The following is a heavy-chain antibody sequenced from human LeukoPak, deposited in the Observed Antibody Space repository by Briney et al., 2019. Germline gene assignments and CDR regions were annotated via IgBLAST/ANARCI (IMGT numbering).Heavy chain of an antibody. J-gene: IGHJ5*02. CDR3: ARVSTCGGDCYYNWFDP. Sequence: ASVKVSCKPSGDTFTSYGISWVRQAPGQGLEWMGWISAYNGNTNYAQKLQGRVTMTTDTSTSTAYMGLRSLRSDDTAVYYCARVSTCGGDCYYNWFDPWGQGTLVTVS. CDR2: ISAYNGNT. CDR1: GDTFTSYG. D-gene: IGHD2-21*02. V-gene: IGHV1-18*01.